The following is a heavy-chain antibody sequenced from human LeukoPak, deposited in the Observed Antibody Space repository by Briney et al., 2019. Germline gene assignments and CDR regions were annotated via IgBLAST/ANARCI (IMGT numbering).Heavy chain of an antibody. V-gene: IGHV4-59*01. CDR1: GGSISSYY. Sequence: SETLSLTCTVSGGSISSYYWSWIRPPPGKGLEWIGYIYYSGSTNYNPSLKSRVTISVDTSKNQFSLKLSSVTAADTAVYYCARGEPADYWGQGTLVTVSS. CDR2: IYYSGST. CDR3: ARGEPADY. J-gene: IGHJ4*02. D-gene: IGHD1-14*01.